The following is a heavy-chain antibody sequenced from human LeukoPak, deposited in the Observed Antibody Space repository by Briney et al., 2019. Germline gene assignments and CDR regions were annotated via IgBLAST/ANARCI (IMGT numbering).Heavy chain of an antibody. CDR3: ARGRRNIVLMAYKGWFDP. V-gene: IGHV4-34*01. J-gene: IGHJ5*02. CDR2: INHSGST. CDR1: GGSFSGYY. D-gene: IGHD2-8*01. Sequence: SETLSLTCAVYGGSFSGYYWSWIRQPPGKGLEWIGEINHSGSTNYNPSLKSRVTISVDTSKNQFSLKLSSVTAADTAVYYCARGRRNIVLMAYKGWFDPWGQGTLVTVSS.